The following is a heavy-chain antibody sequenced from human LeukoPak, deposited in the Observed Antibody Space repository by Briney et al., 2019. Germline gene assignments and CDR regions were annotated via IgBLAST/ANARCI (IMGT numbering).Heavy chain of an antibody. CDR2: IKYDGSEK. J-gene: IGHJ5*02. Sequence: GSLRLSCAASRFTFSGSWMTWVRQAPGKGLEWVANIKYDGSEKYYVDSVKGRFTISRDNAKNSLYLQMNSLRAEDTAVYYCARAGCSSTSCYSWFDPWGQGTLVTVSS. D-gene: IGHD2-2*01. CDR3: ARAGCSSTSCYSWFDP. V-gene: IGHV3-7*01. CDR1: RFTFSGSW.